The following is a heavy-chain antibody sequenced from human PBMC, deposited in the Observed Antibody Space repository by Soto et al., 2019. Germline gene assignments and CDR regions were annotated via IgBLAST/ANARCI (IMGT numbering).Heavy chain of an antibody. CDR2: IYHSGST. Sequence: QVQLQESGPGLVKPSGTLSLTCSVSGYSISSSDWWSWVRQPPGKGLEWIGEIYHSGSTNYNPSLKSRVTISVDKSKNQFSLKLSSVTAADTAVYYCARVGPPRSGNYYDDYWGQGTLVTVSS. CDR1: GYSISSSDW. V-gene: IGHV4-4*02. D-gene: IGHD3-10*01. CDR3: ARVGPPRSGNYYDDY. J-gene: IGHJ4*02.